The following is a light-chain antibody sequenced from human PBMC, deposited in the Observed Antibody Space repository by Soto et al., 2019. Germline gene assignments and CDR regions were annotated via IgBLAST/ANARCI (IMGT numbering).Light chain of an antibody. V-gene: IGKV3-20*01. CDR2: GAS. Sequence: EIVLTQSPGTLSLSPGERATLSCRASQSVSSNYLAWYQQKPDQAPRLLIYGASSRATGIPDKFSGSGSGTDFTLTISRLEPEDFAVYYCQQYAGAPPTFGQGSKVEIK. CDR1: QSVSSNY. CDR3: QQYAGAPPT. J-gene: IGKJ1*01.